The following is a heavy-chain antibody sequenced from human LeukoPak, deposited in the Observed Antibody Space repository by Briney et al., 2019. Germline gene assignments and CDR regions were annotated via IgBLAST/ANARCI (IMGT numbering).Heavy chain of an antibody. J-gene: IGHJ4*02. CDR3: ARDLWFGELCS. Sequence: GGSLRLSCAASGFTFSSYWMSWVRQAPGKGLEWVANIRQDGSEEYYVDSVKGRFTISRDNAKNSLYLQMNSLRAEDTAVYYCARDLWFGELCSWGQGTLVTVSS. D-gene: IGHD3-10*01. V-gene: IGHV3-7*01. CDR2: IRQDGSEE. CDR1: GFTFSSYW.